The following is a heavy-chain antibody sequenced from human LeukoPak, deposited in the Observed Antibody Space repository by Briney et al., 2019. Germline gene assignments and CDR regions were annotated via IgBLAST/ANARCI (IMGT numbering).Heavy chain of an antibody. CDR2: ISYSGST. J-gene: IGHJ4*02. D-gene: IGHD5-18*01. V-gene: IGHV4-59*01. Sequence: TSETLPLTCTVSGGFISSYYWSWIRQPPGKGLEWIGFISYSGSTYYNPSLKSRVTMSVDTSKNQFSLNLRSVTAADTAVYYCARDRYSYGFWGQGILVTVSS. CDR1: GGFISSYY. CDR3: ARDRYSYGF.